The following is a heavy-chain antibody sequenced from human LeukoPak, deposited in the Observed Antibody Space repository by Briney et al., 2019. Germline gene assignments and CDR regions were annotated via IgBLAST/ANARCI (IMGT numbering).Heavy chain of an antibody. V-gene: IGHV4-39*01. CDR1: GASISSSSYY. CDR3: ARHSGDGYNLVYWFDP. D-gene: IGHD5-24*01. Sequence: SETLSLTCTVSGASISSSSYYWGWIRQPPGKGLEWIGYIYYSGSTYYNPSLKSRVIISIDTSKNQFSLKLSSVTAADTAVYYSARHSGDGYNLVYWFDPWGQGTLVTVSS. CDR2: IYYSGST. J-gene: IGHJ5*02.